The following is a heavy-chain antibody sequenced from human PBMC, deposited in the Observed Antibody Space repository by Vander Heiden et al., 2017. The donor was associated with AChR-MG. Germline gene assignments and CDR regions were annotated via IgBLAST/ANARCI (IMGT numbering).Heavy chain of an antibody. J-gene: IGHJ4*02. D-gene: IGHD3-22*01. CDR1: GFTFSSYA. Sequence: EVQLLESGGGLVLHGRSLRLSCAASGFTFSSYAMSWVLQAPGKGLEWVAAISGSGGSTYYADSVKGRFTISRDNAKNTLYLQMNSLRAEDTAVYDSLSWGSGYIYWGQVTLVTVSS. CDR3: LSWGSGYIY. V-gene: IGHV3-23*01. CDR2: ISGSGGST.